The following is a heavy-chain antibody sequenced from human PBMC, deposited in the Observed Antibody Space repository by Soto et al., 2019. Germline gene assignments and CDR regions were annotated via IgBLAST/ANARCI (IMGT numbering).Heavy chain of an antibody. V-gene: IGHV3-23*01. CDR1: GFTFSGYA. CDR3: AKNRVRLTTSWHFDY. Sequence: EVQLLESGGDLVQPGRSLRLSCAASGFTFSGYAMSWVRQAPGKGLEWVSVIHGGGNSAYYADSVKGRFTISRDNSKNTLYLQMSSLRGEDTAVYYCAKNRVRLTTSWHFDYWGQGTLVTVSS. D-gene: IGHD3-10*01. CDR2: IHGGGNSA. J-gene: IGHJ4*02.